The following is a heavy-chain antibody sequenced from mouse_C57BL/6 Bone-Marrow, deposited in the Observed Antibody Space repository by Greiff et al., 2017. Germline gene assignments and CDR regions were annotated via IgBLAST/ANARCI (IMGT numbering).Heavy chain of an antibody. CDR2: IYPGSGST. V-gene: IGHV1-55*01. J-gene: IGHJ4*01. Sequence: QVQLQQPGAELVKPGPSVKMSCKASGYTFTSYWITWVKQRPGQGLEWIGDIYPGSGSTNYNEKFKSKATLTVDTSSSTAYMQLSSLTSEDSAVYYCARIDGYFAYYAMDYWGQGTSVTVSS. CDR1: GYTFTSYW. D-gene: IGHD2-3*01. CDR3: ARIDGYFAYYAMDY.